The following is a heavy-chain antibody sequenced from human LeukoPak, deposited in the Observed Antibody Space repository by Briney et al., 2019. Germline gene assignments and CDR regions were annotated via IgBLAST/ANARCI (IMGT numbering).Heavy chain of an antibody. CDR1: GFTFDDYA. Sequence: PGGSLRLSCAASGFTFDDYAMRWVRQAPGKGLEWVSLISGDGGSTYYADSVKGRFTISRDNSKNSLYLQMNSLRTEDTALYYCAKDRSSSWYGEFDYWGQGTLVTVSS. CDR2: ISGDGGST. D-gene: IGHD6-13*01. CDR3: AKDRSSSWYGEFDY. V-gene: IGHV3-43*02. J-gene: IGHJ4*02.